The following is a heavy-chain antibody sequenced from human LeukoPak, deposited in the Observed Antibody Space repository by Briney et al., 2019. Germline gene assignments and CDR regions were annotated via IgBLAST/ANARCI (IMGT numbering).Heavy chain of an antibody. J-gene: IGHJ4*02. Sequence: PGGSLRLSCAASGFTFSNYSMSWVRQAPGKGLEWVSTISGAGGTTYYADSVKGRFTISRDNSKNTLFLQFNSLRADDTAVYYGAKGRVTTVTAAAYFWRQGTLVTVSS. D-gene: IGHD4-11*01. CDR3: AKGRVTTVTAAAYF. V-gene: IGHV3-23*01. CDR2: ISGAGGTT. CDR1: GFTFSNYS.